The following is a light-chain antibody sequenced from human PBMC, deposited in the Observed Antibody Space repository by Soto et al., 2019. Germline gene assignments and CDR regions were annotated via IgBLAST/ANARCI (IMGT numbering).Light chain of an antibody. CDR3: QQYGSSPRT. V-gene: IGKV3-20*01. J-gene: IGKJ2*01. CDR1: QSVSSSY. CDR2: GAS. Sequence: EIGLTQSPGTLSLSPGEIATLSCRASQSVSSSYLAWYQQKPGQAPRLLIYGASSRATGIPDRFSGSGSGTDFTLTISRLEAEDFAVYCCQQYGSSPRTFGEGTKLEI.